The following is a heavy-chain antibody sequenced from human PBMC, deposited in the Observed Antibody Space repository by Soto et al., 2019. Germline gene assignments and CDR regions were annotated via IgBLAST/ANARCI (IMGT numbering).Heavy chain of an antibody. J-gene: IGHJ5*01. Sequence: PGGSRRLSCAASGFTFSTYTMNWVRQAPGKGLEWISSISSGSSYIYYAGSVKGRFTISRDNAKNSLFLQMNSLRADDTAVYYCARDILSGGAYPDSWGQGTKVTVSS. CDR3: ARDILSGGAYPDS. CDR2: ISSGSSYI. V-gene: IGHV3-21*01. CDR1: GFTFSTYT. D-gene: IGHD3-10*01.